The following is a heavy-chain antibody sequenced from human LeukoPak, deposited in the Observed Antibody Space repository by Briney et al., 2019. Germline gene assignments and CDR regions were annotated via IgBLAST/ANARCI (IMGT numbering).Heavy chain of an antibody. J-gene: IGHJ4*02. CDR3: ARVMYYYASGSFVVYYFDS. CDR2: ISTDGSSA. D-gene: IGHD3-10*01. V-gene: IGHV3-74*01. CDR1: GFTFSTYW. Sequence: GGSLRLSCAASGFTFSTYWMHWVRQAPGKGLVWVSRISTDGSSATYADPVKGRFTISRDNAKNTLYLQMNSLRAEDTAVYYCARVMYYYASGSFVVYYFDSWGQGTLVTVSS.